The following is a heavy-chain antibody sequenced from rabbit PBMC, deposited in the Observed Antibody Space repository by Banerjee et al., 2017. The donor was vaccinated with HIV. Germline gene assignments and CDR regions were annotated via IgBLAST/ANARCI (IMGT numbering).Heavy chain of an antibody. CDR3: ARDLAGVIGWNFNL. CDR1: GFTLSSYW. D-gene: IGHD4-1*01. V-gene: IGHV1S40*01. CDR2: IGIGSGTT. J-gene: IGHJ4*01. Sequence: QSLEESGGDLVKPEGSLTLTCTASGFTLSSYWMCWVRQAPGKGLEWIGCIGIGSGTTYYASWAKGRFTVSKTSSTTVALQMTSLTAADTATYFCARDLAGVIGWNFNLWGPGTLVTVS.